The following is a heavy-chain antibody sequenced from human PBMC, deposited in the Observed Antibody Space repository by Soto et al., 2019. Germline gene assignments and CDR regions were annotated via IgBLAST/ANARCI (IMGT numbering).Heavy chain of an antibody. J-gene: IGHJ6*02. V-gene: IGHV4-39*07. CDR2: IYDSGST. Sequence: PSETLSLTCTVSGGSISSYYWGCIRQHPGKGLEWIGSIYDSGSTYYNVSLKSRVTIELDTSKSQFSLKLTSVTAADTAVYYCARGPNYYGSGSYGGGYYYGMEVWGQGTTVTVSS. D-gene: IGHD3-10*01. CDR3: ARGPNYYGSGSYGGGYYYGMEV. CDR1: GGSISSYY.